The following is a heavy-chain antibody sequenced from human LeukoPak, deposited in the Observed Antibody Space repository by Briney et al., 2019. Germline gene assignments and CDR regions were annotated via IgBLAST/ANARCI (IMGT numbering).Heavy chain of an antibody. Sequence: GAPVKVSSKAPGGTYTRHAISTERQAPGQGLEWRRRILPNLGTTNRAQNFQDRVTLTADKSTNTAYMELPSLTSYDAAVYYCATTNDGGGYQWGDFFDFWGQGTLVTVSS. CDR2: ILPNLGTT. D-gene: IGHD3-22*01. CDR1: GGTYTRHA. V-gene: IGHV1-69*04. J-gene: IGHJ4*02. CDR3: ATTNDGGGYQWGDFFDF.